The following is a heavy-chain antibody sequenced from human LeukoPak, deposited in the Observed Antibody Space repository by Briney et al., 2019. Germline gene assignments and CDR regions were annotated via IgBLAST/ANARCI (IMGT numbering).Heavy chain of an antibody. V-gene: IGHV3-7*01. Sequence: GGSLRLSCAASGFTFSSYWMSWVRQAPGKGLEWVANIKQDGSEKYYVDSEKGRFTISRDNAKNSLYLQMNSLRAEDTAVYYCARLDYYDILTGYSLWGHGTLVTVSS. CDR3: ARLDYYDILTGYSL. J-gene: IGHJ4*01. CDR1: GFTFSSYW. CDR2: IKQDGSEK. D-gene: IGHD3-9*01.